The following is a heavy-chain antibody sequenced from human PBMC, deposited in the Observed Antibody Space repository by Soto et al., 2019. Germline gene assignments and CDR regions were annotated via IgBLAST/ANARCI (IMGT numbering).Heavy chain of an antibody. D-gene: IGHD5-18*01. CDR3: ARHAVDTAFHYYYYGMDV. V-gene: IGHV4-39*01. Sequence: SETLSLTCTVSGGSISSYYWGWIRQPPGKGLEWIGSIYYSGSTYYNPSLKSRVTISVDTSKNQFSLKLSSVTAADTAVYYCARHAVDTAFHYYYYGMDVWGQGTTVTVSS. CDR2: IYYSGST. J-gene: IGHJ6*02. CDR1: GGSISSYY.